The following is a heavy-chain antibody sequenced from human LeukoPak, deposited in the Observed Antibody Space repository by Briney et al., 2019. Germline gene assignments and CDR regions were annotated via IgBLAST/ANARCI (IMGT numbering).Heavy chain of an antibody. CDR3: ARVHSPSGIFDY. Sequence: GGSLRLSCAASGFTFSSYEMNWVRQAPGKGLEWVSYISSSGSTIYYADSVKGRFTISRDNAKNSLYLQMNSLRAGDTAVYYCARVHSPSGIFDYWGQGTLVTVSS. CDR2: ISSSGSTI. CDR1: GFTFSSYE. D-gene: IGHD1-26*01. J-gene: IGHJ4*02. V-gene: IGHV3-48*03.